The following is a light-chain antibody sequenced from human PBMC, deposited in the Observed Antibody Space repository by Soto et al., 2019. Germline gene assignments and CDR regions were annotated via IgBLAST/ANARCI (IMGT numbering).Light chain of an antibody. CDR2: DVT. V-gene: IGLV2-11*01. Sequence: QSVLTQPPSVSGSPGQSVTISCTGTTSDIGGYKYVSWYQQLPGKAPKLMIFDVTKRPSGVPDRFSGSNSGNTASLTISGLQAEDDAIYHCCSYARTTHVFGTGTKLTVL. CDR1: TSDIGGYKY. CDR3: CSYARTTHV. J-gene: IGLJ1*01.